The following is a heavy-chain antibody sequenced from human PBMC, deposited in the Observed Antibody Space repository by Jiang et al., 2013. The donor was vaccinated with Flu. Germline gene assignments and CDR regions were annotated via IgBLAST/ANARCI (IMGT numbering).Heavy chain of an antibody. J-gene: IGHJ4*02. Sequence: QLVESGGGVVQPGRSLRLSCAASGFTFSSYDMHWVRQAPGKGLEWVSLISSDGSDKYYADSVRGRFTISRDRSTDTLFLQMNSLRAEDTAIYYCARVFESYFIDYWGQGTLVTVSS. V-gene: IGHV3-30*19. CDR3: ARVFESYFIDY. D-gene: IGHD2/OR15-2a*01. CDR1: GFTFSSYD. CDR2: ISSDGSDK.